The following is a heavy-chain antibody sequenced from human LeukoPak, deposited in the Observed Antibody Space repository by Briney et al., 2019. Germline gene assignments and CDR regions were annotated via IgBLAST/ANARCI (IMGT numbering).Heavy chain of an antibody. Sequence: SETLSLTCTVSGGSISSGPYYWGWIRQAPGKELEWIGSMYYSGSTYYNPSLKSRVTISVDTSKNQFSLKLTSVTAADTAVYYCARATDDAFDIWGQGTMVTVSS. J-gene: IGHJ3*02. D-gene: IGHD5-12*01. CDR3: ARATDDAFDI. CDR1: GGSISSGPYY. CDR2: MYYSGST. V-gene: IGHV4-39*07.